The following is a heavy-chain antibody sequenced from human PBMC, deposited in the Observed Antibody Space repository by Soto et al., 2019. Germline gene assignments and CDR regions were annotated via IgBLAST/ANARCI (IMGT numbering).Heavy chain of an antibody. CDR3: AREREQWLPTFYAFDI. D-gene: IGHD6-19*01. J-gene: IGHJ3*02. CDR1: GFTFSSYA. V-gene: IGHV3-30-3*01. Sequence: PGGSLRLSCAASGFTFSSYAMHWVRQAPGKGLEWVAVISYDGSNKYYADSVKGRFTISRDNSKNTLYLQMNSLRAEDTAVYYCAREREQWLPTFYAFDIWGQGTMVTVSS. CDR2: ISYDGSNK.